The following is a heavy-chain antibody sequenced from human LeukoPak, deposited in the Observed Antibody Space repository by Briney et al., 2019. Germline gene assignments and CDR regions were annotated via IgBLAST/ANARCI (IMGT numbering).Heavy chain of an antibody. D-gene: IGHD1-14*01. Sequence: NPSETLSLTCTVSGGSISSYYWSWIRQPPGKGLEWIGYIYHSGSTYYNPSLKSRVTISVDRSKNQFSLKLSSVTAADTAVYYCAREIKPGDDAFDIWGQGTMVTVSS. CDR3: AREIKPGDDAFDI. V-gene: IGHV4-59*12. J-gene: IGHJ3*02. CDR2: IYHSGST. CDR1: GGSISSYY.